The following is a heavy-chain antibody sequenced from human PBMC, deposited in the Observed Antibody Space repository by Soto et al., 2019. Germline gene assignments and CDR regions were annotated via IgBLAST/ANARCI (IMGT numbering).Heavy chain of an antibody. CDR1: GFTFSSYW. Sequence: EVQLVESGGDLVQAGGSLRLSCAASGFTFSSYWMHWVRQAPGKGLVWVSRISSDGSRTTYADSVKGRFTISRDNAKNTLYLQMNSLRADDRAVYYCARSSSADYWGQGTLVTVSS. CDR3: ARSSSADY. J-gene: IGHJ4*02. V-gene: IGHV3-74*01. CDR2: ISSDGSRT.